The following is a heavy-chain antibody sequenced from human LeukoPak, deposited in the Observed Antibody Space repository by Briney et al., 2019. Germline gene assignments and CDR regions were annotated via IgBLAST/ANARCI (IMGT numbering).Heavy chain of an antibody. V-gene: IGHV3-30*04. D-gene: IGHD4-17*01. CDR2: ISHDGSDK. CDR3: AREGVQTTVDAFDI. CDR1: GFTLKIYP. J-gene: IGHJ3*02. Sequence: GGSLRLSRAASGFTLKIYPMHWVRQAPGKGLEWLSVISHDGSDKNNADSVKGRFIISRDNSKNTIYLQLNSLRPEDTAMYYCAREGVQTTVDAFDIWGLGTMVIVSS.